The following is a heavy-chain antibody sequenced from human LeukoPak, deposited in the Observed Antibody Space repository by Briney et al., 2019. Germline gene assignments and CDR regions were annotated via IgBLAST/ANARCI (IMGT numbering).Heavy chain of an antibody. CDR1: GFTFSSYW. CDR3: TRVAGSGSVD. Sequence: GGSLRLSCAASGFTFSSYWMHWVRQAPGKGLVWVSRINSDASTISYADSVKGRFTISRDNAKNTLHLQMNSLRAEDTAVYYCTRVAGSGSVDWGQGTLVTVSS. V-gene: IGHV3-74*01. CDR2: INSDASTI. J-gene: IGHJ4*02. D-gene: IGHD1-26*01.